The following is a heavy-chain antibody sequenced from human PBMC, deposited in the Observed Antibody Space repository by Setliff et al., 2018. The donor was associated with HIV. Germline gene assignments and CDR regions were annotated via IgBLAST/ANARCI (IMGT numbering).Heavy chain of an antibody. CDR3: GRVSGTWPAYYFDF. Sequence: PGGSLRLSCAASGFTFSEYTMSWVRQAPGKGLEWVSGISGNAGSSFYADSVKGRFTVSKDNSKKTLYLQMNSLRVEDTAVYYCGRVSGTWPAYYFDFWGQGTLVTVSS. CDR1: GFTFSEYT. J-gene: IGHJ4*02. V-gene: IGHV3-23*01. D-gene: IGHD3-3*01. CDR2: ISGNAGSS.